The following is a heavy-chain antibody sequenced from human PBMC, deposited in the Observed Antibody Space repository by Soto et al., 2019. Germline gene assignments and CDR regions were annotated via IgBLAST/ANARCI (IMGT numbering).Heavy chain of an antibody. CDR2: IIPMFGKA. CDR3: ARDGTLYDSTGYYYLY. Sequence: ASVKVSCKASGGTFSKYSISWVRQAPGQGLEWMGGIIPMFGKANYAQKFQGRVTITADESTSTGYMELRSLISEDTAVYYCARDGTLYDSTGYYYLYWGQGTLVTVSS. D-gene: IGHD3-22*01. J-gene: IGHJ4*02. CDR1: GGTFSKYS. V-gene: IGHV1-69*13.